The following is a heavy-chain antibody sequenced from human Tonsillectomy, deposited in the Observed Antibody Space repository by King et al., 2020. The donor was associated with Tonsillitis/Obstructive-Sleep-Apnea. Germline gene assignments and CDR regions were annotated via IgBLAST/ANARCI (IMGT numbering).Heavy chain of an antibody. V-gene: IGHV2-5*02. D-gene: IGHD3-10*01. CDR3: AHRGSEIYYDY. CDR1: GFSLSTSGVG. Sequence: TLKESGPTLVKPTQTLTLTCTFSGFSLSTSGVGVGWIRQPPGKALEWLALIYLDDDKHYSPSLESRLTITKDTSKNQVVLTVTNLDPVDTATYYCAHRGSEIYYDYWGQGTLVTVSS. J-gene: IGHJ4*02. CDR2: IYLDDDK.